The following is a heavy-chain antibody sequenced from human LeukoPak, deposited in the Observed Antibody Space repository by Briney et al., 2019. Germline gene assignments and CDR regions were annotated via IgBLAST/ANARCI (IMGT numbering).Heavy chain of an antibody. CDR2: ISAYNGNT. CDR3: ATGPLGYYYGSGSYYY. D-gene: IGHD3-10*01. V-gene: IGHV1-18*01. Sequence: ASVKVSCKASGYTFTSYGISWVRQAPGQGLEWMGWISAYNGNTNYAQKFQGRVTMTEDTSTDTAYMELSSLRSEDTAVYYCATGPLGYYYGSGSYYYWGQGTLVTVSS. J-gene: IGHJ4*02. CDR1: GYTFTSYG.